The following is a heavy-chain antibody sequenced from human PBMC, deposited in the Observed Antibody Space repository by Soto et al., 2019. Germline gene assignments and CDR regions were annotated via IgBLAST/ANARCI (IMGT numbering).Heavy chain of an antibody. CDR3: ARAAYGDYLYYYYYGMDV. J-gene: IGHJ6*04. Sequence: SVKVSCKASGGTFSSYAISWVRQAPGQGLEWMGGIIPIFGTANYAQKFQGRVTITADESTSTAYMELSSLRSEDTAVYYCARAAYGDYLYYYYYGMDVWGKGTTVTVSS. D-gene: IGHD4-17*01. V-gene: IGHV1-69*13. CDR2: IIPIFGTA. CDR1: GGTFSSYA.